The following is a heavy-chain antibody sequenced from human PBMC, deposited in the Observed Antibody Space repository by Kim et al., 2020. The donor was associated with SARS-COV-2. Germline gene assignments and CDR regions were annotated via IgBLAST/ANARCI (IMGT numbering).Heavy chain of an antibody. Sequence: QGRVTMTRDTSTSTVYMELSSLGSEDTAVYYCARDPDVWGSYRARGVFDYWGQGTLVTVSS. D-gene: IGHD3-16*02. J-gene: IGHJ4*02. V-gene: IGHV1-46*01. CDR3: ARDPDVWGSYRARGVFDY.